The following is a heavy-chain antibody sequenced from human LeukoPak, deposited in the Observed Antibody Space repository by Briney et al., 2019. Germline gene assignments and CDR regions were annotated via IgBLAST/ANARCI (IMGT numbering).Heavy chain of an antibody. CDR3: VVGYSYGPWYYGMDV. CDR1: GGTFSSYA. J-gene: IGHJ6*04. D-gene: IGHD5-18*01. V-gene: IGHV1-69*06. CDR2: IIPIFGTA. Sequence: SVKVSCKASGGTFSSYAISWVRQAPGQGLEWMGGIIPIFGTANYAQKFQGRVTITADKSTSTAYMELSSLRPEDTAVYYCVVGYSYGPWYYGMDVWGKGTTVTVSS.